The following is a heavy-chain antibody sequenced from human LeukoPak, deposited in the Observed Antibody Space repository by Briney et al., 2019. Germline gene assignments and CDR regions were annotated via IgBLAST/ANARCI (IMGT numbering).Heavy chain of an antibody. CDR3: ARCKRWGSYKANDAFDI. J-gene: IGHJ3*02. Sequence: ASVKVSCKASGYTFTSYGISWVRQAPGQGLEWMGWISAYNGNTNYAQKLQGRVTMTTDTSTSTASMELRSLRSDDTAVYYCARCKRWGSYKANDAFDIWGQGTMVTVSS. CDR1: GYTFTSYG. D-gene: IGHD1-26*01. V-gene: IGHV1-18*01. CDR2: ISAYNGNT.